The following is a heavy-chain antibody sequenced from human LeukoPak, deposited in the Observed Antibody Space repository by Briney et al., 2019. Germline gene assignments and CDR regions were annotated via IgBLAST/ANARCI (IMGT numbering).Heavy chain of an antibody. Sequence: PSETLSLTCTVSGGSISSGGYYWSWIRQHPGKGLEWIGYIYYSGSTYYNPSLKSRVTISVDTSKNQFSLKLSSVTAADTAVCYCARVTAAAGMLFDIWGQGTMVTVSS. CDR1: GGSISSGGYY. J-gene: IGHJ3*02. CDR3: ARVTAAAGMLFDI. D-gene: IGHD6-13*01. CDR2: IYYSGST. V-gene: IGHV4-31*03.